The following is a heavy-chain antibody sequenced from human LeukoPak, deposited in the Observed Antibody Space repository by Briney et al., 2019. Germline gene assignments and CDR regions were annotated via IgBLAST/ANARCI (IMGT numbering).Heavy chain of an antibody. CDR2: IYSGGST. J-gene: IGHJ4*02. D-gene: IGHD6-13*01. Sequence: GGSLRLSCAASGFTVSSNYMSWVRQAPGKGLEWVSVIYSGGSTYYADSVKGRFTISRDNSKNTLYLQMNSLRAEDTAVYYCASDLHYSSSWYVFDYWGQGTLVTVPS. CDR1: GFTVSSNY. CDR3: ASDLHYSSSWYVFDY. V-gene: IGHV3-66*01.